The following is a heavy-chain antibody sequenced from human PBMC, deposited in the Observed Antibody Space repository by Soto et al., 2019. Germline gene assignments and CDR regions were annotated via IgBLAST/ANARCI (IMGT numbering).Heavy chain of an antibody. V-gene: IGHV3-48*02. J-gene: IGHJ6*02. Sequence: GGSLRLSCAATGFTFGSYSISWVRQAPGKGLEWVSYISSSSSTIYYADSVKGRFTMTRDNAKNSLYLQMNSLRDEDTAVYYCARSPGFGELYYYYGMDVWGQGTTVTVSS. CDR3: ARSPGFGELYYYYGMDV. CDR1: GFTFGSYS. CDR2: ISSSSSTI. D-gene: IGHD3-10*01.